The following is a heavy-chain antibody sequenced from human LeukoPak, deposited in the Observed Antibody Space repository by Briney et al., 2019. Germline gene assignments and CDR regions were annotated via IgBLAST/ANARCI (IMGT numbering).Heavy chain of an antibody. J-gene: IGHJ4*02. CDR2: ISYDGNNK. D-gene: IGHD3-10*01. V-gene: IGHV3-30*04. Sequence: GGSLRLSCAASGFTFSSYAMHWVRQAPGKGLEWVAVISYDGNNKYYADSVKGRFTISRDNSRNTLYLQMNSLRAEDTAVYYCAREGSGYWGQGTLVTVSS. CDR3: AREGSGY. CDR1: GFTFSSYA.